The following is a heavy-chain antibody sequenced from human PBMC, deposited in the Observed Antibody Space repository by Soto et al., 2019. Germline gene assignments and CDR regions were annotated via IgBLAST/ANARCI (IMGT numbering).Heavy chain of an antibody. CDR3: TNSPYSSGWPYYYYGMDV. J-gene: IGHJ6*02. D-gene: IGHD6-19*01. V-gene: IGHV3-15*07. CDR2: IKSKTDGGTT. Sequence: PGGSLRLSCAASGFTFSNAWMNWVRQAPGKGLEWVGRIKSKTDGGTTDYAAPVKGRFTISRDDSKNTLYLQINSLKTEDTAVYYCTNSPYSSGWPYYYYGMDVWGQGTTVTVSS. CDR1: GFTFSNAW.